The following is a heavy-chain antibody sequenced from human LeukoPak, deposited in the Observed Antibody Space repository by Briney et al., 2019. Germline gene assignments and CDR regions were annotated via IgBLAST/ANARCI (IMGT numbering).Heavy chain of an antibody. V-gene: IGHV4-34*01. CDR1: GGSFSGYY. CDR3: ARVRGSYWDEYFQH. CDR2: INHSGST. D-gene: IGHD1-26*01. Sequence: PSEALSLTCAVYGGSFSGYYWSWLRQPPGKGLEWIGEINHSGSTNYNPSLKSRVTISVDTSKNQFSLKLSSVTAADTAVYYCARVRGSYWDEYFQHWGQGTLVTVSS. J-gene: IGHJ1*01.